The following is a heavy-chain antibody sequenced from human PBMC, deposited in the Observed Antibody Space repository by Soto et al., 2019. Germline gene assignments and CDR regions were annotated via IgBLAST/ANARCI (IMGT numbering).Heavy chain of an antibody. D-gene: IGHD2-15*01. Sequence: PSETLPLTGADYDGSFSGYYWSWIRQPPGKGLEWIGEINHSGSTNYNPSLKSRVTISVDTSKNQFSLKLSSVTAADTAVYYCARGYCSGGSCSRPFDYWGQGTLVTVSS. CDR3: ARGYCSGGSCSRPFDY. V-gene: IGHV4-34*01. CDR1: DGSFSGYY. CDR2: INHSGST. J-gene: IGHJ4*02.